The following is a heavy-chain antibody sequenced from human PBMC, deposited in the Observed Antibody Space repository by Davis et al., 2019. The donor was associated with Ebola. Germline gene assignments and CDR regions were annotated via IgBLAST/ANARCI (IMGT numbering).Heavy chain of an antibody. CDR2: ISSSGSTI. D-gene: IGHD3-22*01. CDR1: GFTFSDYY. Sequence: GESLKISCAASGFTFSDYYMSWIRQAPGKGLEWVSYISSSGSTIYYADSVKGRFTISRDNAKNSLYLQMNSLRAEDTAVYYCARDHYYYDSSGYLDYWGQGTLVTVSS. J-gene: IGHJ4*02. CDR3: ARDHYYYDSSGYLDY. V-gene: IGHV3-11*01.